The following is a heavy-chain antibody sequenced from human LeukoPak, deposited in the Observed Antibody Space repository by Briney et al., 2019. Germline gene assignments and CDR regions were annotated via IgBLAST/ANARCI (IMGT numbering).Heavy chain of an antibody. D-gene: IGHD3-3*01. V-gene: IGHV1-2*02. CDR3: ARPRERSGYNDFDY. J-gene: IGHJ4*02. CDR1: GYTFTGYY. Sequence: ASVKVSCKASGYTFTGYYMHWVRQAPGQGLEWMGWINPNSGGTNYAQKFQGRVTMTRDTSISTAYMELSRLRSDDTAVYYCARPRERSGYNDFDYWGQGTLVTVSS. CDR2: INPNSGGT.